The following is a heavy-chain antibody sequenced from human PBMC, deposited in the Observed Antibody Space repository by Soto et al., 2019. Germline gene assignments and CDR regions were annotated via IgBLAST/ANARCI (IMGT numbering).Heavy chain of an antibody. V-gene: IGHV1-18*01. CDR1: GYAFTSYG. D-gene: IGHD2-21*02. CDR3: ARSIVVVTALDY. CDR2: INPYNGNT. J-gene: IGHJ4*02. Sequence: ASVKVSCKASGYAFTSYGISWVRQAPGQGLEWMGWINPYNGNTNYAQKQKGRVTITRDTSASTAYMKLSSLRSEDTAVYYCARSIVVVTALDYWGQGTLVTVPS.